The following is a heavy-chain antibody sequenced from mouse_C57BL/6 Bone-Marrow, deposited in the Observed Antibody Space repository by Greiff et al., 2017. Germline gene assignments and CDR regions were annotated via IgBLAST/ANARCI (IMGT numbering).Heavy chain of an antibody. V-gene: IGHV1-81*01. D-gene: IGHD1-1*01. CDR2: IYPRSGNT. CDR3: ARGDYSYFDY. CDR1: GYTFTSYG. J-gene: IGHJ2*01. Sequence: QVQLKESGAELARPGASVKLSCKASGYTFTSYGISWVKQRTGQGLEWIGEIYPRSGNTYYNEKFKGKATLTADKSSSTAYMELRSLTSEDAAVYFCARGDYSYFDYWGQGTTLTVSS.